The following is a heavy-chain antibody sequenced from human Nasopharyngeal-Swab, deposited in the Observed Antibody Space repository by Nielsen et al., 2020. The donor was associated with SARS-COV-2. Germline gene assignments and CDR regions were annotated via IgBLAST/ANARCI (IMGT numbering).Heavy chain of an antibody. CDR3: AKAVYSSSAPYYYYGMDV. V-gene: IGHV3-43*01. D-gene: IGHD6-6*01. CDR2: ISWDGGST. CDR1: GFTFDDYT. J-gene: IGHJ6*02. Sequence: GESLKISCAASGFTFDDYTMHWVRQAPGKGLEWVSLISWDGGSTYYADSVKGRFTISRGNSKNSLYLQMNSLRTEDTALYYCAKAVYSSSAPYYYYGMDVWGQGTTVTVSS.